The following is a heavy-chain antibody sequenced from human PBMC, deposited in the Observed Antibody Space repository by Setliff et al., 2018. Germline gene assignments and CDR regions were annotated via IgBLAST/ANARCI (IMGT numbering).Heavy chain of an antibody. CDR3: FGAGTCSY. CDR1: GFSFSDYY. CDR2: IGSTGVYT. V-gene: IGHV3-11*03. D-gene: IGHD3-10*01. J-gene: IGHJ4*02. Sequence: GGSLRLSCAASGFSFSDYYMSWIRQAPGKGLEWISYIGSTGVYTNYADSVKGRFTISRDNANNSLFLQLDSLRAEDTAVYYCFGAGTCSYWGQGTLVTVSS.